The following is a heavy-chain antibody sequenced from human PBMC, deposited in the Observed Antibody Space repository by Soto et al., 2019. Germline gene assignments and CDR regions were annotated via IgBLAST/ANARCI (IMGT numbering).Heavy chain of an antibody. CDR2: IYYSGST. CDR1: GGSISSSSYY. D-gene: IGHD2-15*01. J-gene: IGHJ4*02. Sequence: QLQLQESGPGLVKPSETLSLTCTVSGGSISSSSYYWGWIRQPPGKGLEWIGSIYYSGSTYYNPSLKSRVTISVDTSKHQFSLKLSSVTAADTAVYYCARQIPRYCSGGSCPGTFDYWGQGTLVTVSS. V-gene: IGHV4-39*01. CDR3: ARQIPRYCSGGSCPGTFDY.